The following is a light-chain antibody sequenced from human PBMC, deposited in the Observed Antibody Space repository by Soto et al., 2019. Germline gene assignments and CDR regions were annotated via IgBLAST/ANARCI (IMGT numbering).Light chain of an antibody. CDR3: AAWDDSLNGLYV. Sequence: QPVLTQPPSASETPGQRVTISCSGSSSNIGSNTVNWYQQLPGTAPKLLIYSNNQRPSGVPDRFSGSKSGTSASLAISGLQSEDEADYYCAAWDDSLNGLYVFGTGTKVTVL. CDR1: SSNIGSNT. J-gene: IGLJ1*01. V-gene: IGLV1-44*01. CDR2: SNN.